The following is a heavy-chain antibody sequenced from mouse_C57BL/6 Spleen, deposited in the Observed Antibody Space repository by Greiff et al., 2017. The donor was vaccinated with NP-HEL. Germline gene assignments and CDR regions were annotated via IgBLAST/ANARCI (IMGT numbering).Heavy chain of an antibody. V-gene: IGHV1-64*01. CDR1: GYTFTSYW. D-gene: IGHD1-1*01. CDR2: IHPNSGST. J-gene: IGHJ4*01. CDR3: ARWGYYGSRPYYAMDY. Sequence: VQLQQPGAELVKPGASVKLSCKASGYTFTSYWMHWVKQRPGQGLEWIGMIHPNSGSTNYNEKFKSKATLTVDKSSSTAYMQLSSLTSEDSAVYYCARWGYYGSRPYYAMDYWGQGTSVTVSS.